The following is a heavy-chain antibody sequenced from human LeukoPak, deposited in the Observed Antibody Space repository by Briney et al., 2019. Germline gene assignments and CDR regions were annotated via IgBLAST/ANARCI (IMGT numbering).Heavy chain of an antibody. J-gene: IGHJ4*02. Sequence: SETLSLTCTVSGGSISTTNYYWGWIRQSPGKGLEWFGCVYYSGSTYCNPSLKSRVTISVDTSKNRFSLKLSSVTAADTAVYYCARVPTVTFFDYWGQGTLVTVSS. CDR2: VYYSGST. V-gene: IGHV4-39*01. D-gene: IGHD4-17*01. CDR3: ARVPTVTFFDY. CDR1: GGSISTTNYY.